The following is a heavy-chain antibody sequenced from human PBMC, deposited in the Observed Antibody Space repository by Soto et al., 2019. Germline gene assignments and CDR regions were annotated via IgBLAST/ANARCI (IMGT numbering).Heavy chain of an antibody. V-gene: IGHV1-69*06. Sequence: SVKVSCKASGGTFSSYAISWVRQAPGQGLEWMGGTVPMFGKTNYAKKLQGRVNFTADKSTSRAYMEVSSLRSEDTAMYYCARRSGIVGASYSYYGMDVWGQGTTVTVSS. CDR1: GGTFSSYA. CDR2: TVPMFGKT. D-gene: IGHD1-26*01. J-gene: IGHJ6*02. CDR3: ARRSGIVGASYSYYGMDV.